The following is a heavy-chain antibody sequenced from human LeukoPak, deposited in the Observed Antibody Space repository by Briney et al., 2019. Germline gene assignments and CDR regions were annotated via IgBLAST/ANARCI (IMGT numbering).Heavy chain of an antibody. CDR2: ILKDGSNA. CDR1: AFTFDDFP. Sequence: GGSLRLSCTASAFTFDDFPMHCVRQAPGKGLDWVSLILKDGSNAFYADSVKGRFTISRDNSGNTLFLQMNSLRAEDTAIYYCARDFHYFFDYCGQGTLVTVSS. D-gene: IGHD3-9*01. V-gene: IGHV3-30-3*01. CDR3: ARDFHYFFDY. J-gene: IGHJ4*02.